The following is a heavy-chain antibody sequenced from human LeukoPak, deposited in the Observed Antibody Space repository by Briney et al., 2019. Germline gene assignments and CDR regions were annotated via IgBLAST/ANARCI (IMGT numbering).Heavy chain of an antibody. CDR3: ARVQGYCNDGRCLF. Sequence: WASVKVSCKASGYTFTGYHIHWVRQAPGQGLEWMGWINPNNGDTKYAQKFNGRVTMTRDTSISTAYMEMSRLRSDDTAVYYCARVQGYCNDGRCLFWGQGTLVTVSS. CDR2: INPNNGDT. V-gene: IGHV1-2*02. D-gene: IGHD2-15*01. J-gene: IGHJ4*02. CDR1: GYTFTGYH.